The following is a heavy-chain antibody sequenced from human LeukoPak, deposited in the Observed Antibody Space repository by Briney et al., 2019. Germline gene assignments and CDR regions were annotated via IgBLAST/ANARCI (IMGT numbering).Heavy chain of an antibody. Sequence: GGSLRLSCAASGLTFSGYDMHWVRQAPGKGLEWVAVISYDGSNKHYADSVKGRFTISRDNSKNTLYLQMNSLRAEDTAVYYCVKDSGGLPIYGMDVWGQGTAVTVSS. D-gene: IGHD5-12*01. CDR3: VKDSGGLPIYGMDV. CDR2: ISYDGSNK. V-gene: IGHV3-30-3*01. J-gene: IGHJ6*02. CDR1: GLTFSGYD.